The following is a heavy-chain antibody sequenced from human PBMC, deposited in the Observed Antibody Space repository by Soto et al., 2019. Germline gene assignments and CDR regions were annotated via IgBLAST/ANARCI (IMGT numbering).Heavy chain of an antibody. Sequence: QVQLVESGGGVVQPGRSLRLSCAASGFTFSSYGMQWVRQAPGKGLEWVAVIWYDGSNKYYADSVKGRFTISRDNSKNTLYLQMNSLRAEDTAVYYCARESMVRGVTPFDYWGQGTLVTVSS. V-gene: IGHV3-33*01. CDR2: IWYDGSNK. D-gene: IGHD3-10*01. CDR3: ARESMVRGVTPFDY. CDR1: GFTFSSYG. J-gene: IGHJ4*02.